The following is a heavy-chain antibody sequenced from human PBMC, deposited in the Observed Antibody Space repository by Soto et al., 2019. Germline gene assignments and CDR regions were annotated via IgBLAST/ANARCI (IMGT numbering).Heavy chain of an antibody. Sequence: GGSLRLSCAASGFTFSSYWMSWVRQAPGKGLEWVANIKQDGSEKYYVDSVKGRFTISRDNAKNSLYLQMNSLRAEDTAVYYCARENCSSTSNYYYYMDVWGKGTTVTVSS. CDR1: GFTFSSYW. V-gene: IGHV3-7*01. CDR3: ARENCSSTSNYYYYMDV. D-gene: IGHD2-2*01. J-gene: IGHJ6*03. CDR2: IKQDGSEK.